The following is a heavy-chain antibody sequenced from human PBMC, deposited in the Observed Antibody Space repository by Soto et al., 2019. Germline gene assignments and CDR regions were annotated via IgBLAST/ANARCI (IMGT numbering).Heavy chain of an antibody. Sequence: SETLSLTCTVSGGSISSYYWSWIRQPPGKGLEWIGYIYYSGSTNYNPSLKSRVTISVDTSKNQFSLKLSSVTAADTAVYYCARDLGSHRRDGYLNWFDPWGQGTLVTVSS. J-gene: IGHJ5*02. CDR2: IYYSGST. CDR1: GGSISSYY. D-gene: IGHD5-12*01. CDR3: ARDLGSHRRDGYLNWFDP. V-gene: IGHV4-59*01.